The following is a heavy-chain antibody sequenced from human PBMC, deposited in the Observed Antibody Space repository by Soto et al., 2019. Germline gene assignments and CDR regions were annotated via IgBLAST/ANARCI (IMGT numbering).Heavy chain of an antibody. J-gene: IGHJ3*01. CDR1: GFTFSIYS. V-gene: IGHV3-21*05. CDR2: IMPGSSHI. D-gene: IGHD3-22*01. Sequence: GGSLRLSCAASGFTFSIYSMNWVRQAPGKGLEWVSYIMPGSSHIFYADSVKGRFTISRDNSKNTLYLQMNGLRAEDTAVYYCAKDRGEVGYYYDSSGYLGSWGQGTMVTVSS. CDR3: AKDRGEVGYYYDSSGYLGS.